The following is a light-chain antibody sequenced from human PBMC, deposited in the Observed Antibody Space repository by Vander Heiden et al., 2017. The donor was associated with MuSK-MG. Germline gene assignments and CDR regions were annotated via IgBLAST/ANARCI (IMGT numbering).Light chain of an antibody. CDR3: SQATHWPPT. CDR1: QSLVYSAGNTY. CDR2: KGS. J-gene: IGKJ2*01. V-gene: IGKV2-30*01. Sequence: DVVMTQSPLSLPVTLGQPASISCRSSQSLVYSAGNTYLRWFHQRPGQSPRRLIYKGSNRDSGVPDRFSGSGSGTDFTLKISRVEAEDVGVYSCSQATHWPPTFGQWTKLEIK.